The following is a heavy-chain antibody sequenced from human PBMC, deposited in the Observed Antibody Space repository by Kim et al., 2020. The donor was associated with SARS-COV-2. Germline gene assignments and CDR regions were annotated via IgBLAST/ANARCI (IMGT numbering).Heavy chain of an antibody. D-gene: IGHD3-10*01. Sequence: GGSLRLSCAASGFTFSSYAMSWVRQAPGKGLEWVSAISGSGGSTYYADSVKGRFTISRDNSKNTLYLQMNSLRAEDTAVYYCAKDPHYYGSGSYSPDYWGPGALVTVSS. V-gene: IGHV3-23*01. CDR2: ISGSGGST. J-gene: IGHJ4*02. CDR3: AKDPHYYGSGSYSPDY. CDR1: GFTFSSYA.